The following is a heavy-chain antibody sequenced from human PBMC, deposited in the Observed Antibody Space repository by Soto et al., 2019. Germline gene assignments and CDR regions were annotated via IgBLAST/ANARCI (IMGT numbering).Heavy chain of an antibody. V-gene: IGHV3-11*05. CDR2: ITSSGSCT. Sequence: QVPLVESGGGLVKPGGSLRLSCAASGLTFSDYYMSWIRQAPGKGLEWVSYITSSGSCTKYADSVQGRFTISRDNAKNSLYLQMIILRAEDTAVYYCARERDGIDVWGQGTTVTVSS. J-gene: IGHJ6*02. CDR3: ARERDGIDV. CDR1: GLTFSDYY.